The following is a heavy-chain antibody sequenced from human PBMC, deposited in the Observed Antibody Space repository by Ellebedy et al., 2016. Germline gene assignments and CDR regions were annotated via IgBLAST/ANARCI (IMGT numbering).Heavy chain of an antibody. CDR3: AKGMRGGADFEY. J-gene: IGHJ4*02. V-gene: IGHV3-23*01. Sequence: GGSLRLSXVDYGFTFNNYAMNWVRQAPGKGLEWVSAITATGGGTYYADSVKGRFTISRDNSKNTLYLQMNSLRAEDTALYYCAKGMRGGADFEYWGQGTLVTVSS. D-gene: IGHD4/OR15-4a*01. CDR1: GFTFNNYA. CDR2: ITATGGGT.